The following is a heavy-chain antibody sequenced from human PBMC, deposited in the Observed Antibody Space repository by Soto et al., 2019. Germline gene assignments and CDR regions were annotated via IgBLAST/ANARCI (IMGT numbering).Heavy chain of an antibody. D-gene: IGHD3-10*01. Sequence: ASVKVSCKASGYTFAGYYMHWVRQAPGQGLEWMGWINPNSGGTNYAQKFQGWVTMTRDTSISTAYMELSRLRSDDTAVYYCARGDSITMVRDLHYYYYMEVWGKGTTVTVSS. CDR2: INPNSGGT. J-gene: IGHJ6*03. CDR3: ARGDSITMVRDLHYYYYMEV. CDR1: GYTFAGYY. V-gene: IGHV1-2*04.